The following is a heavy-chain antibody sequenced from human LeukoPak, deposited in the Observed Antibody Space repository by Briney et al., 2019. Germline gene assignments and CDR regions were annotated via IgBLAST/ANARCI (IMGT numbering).Heavy chain of an antibody. V-gene: IGHV4-30-2*01. CDR3: ARDRNYYGSGSFLDY. Sequence: SQTLSRTCAVSGGSISSGGYSWSCIRQPPGKGLEWIGYIYHSGSTYYNPSLKSRVTISLDTSKNQFSLMLRSVTAADTAVYYCARDRNYYGSGSFLDYWGQGTLVTVSS. D-gene: IGHD3-10*01. CDR1: GGSISSGGYS. J-gene: IGHJ4*02. CDR2: IYHSGST.